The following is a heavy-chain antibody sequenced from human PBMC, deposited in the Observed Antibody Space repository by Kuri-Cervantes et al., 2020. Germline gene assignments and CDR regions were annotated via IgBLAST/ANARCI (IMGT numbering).Heavy chain of an antibody. J-gene: IGHJ4*02. CDR2: ISWNSGSI. D-gene: IGHD3-22*01. V-gene: IGHV3-9*01. CDR3: ARFTYYYDSSGSRFDY. CDR1: GFTFDDYA. Sequence: SLKISCAASGFTFDDYAMHWVRQAPGKGLEWVSGISWNSGSIGYADSVKGRFTISRDNAKNSLYLQMNSLRAEDTAVYYCARFTYYYDSSGSRFDYWGQGTLVTVSS.